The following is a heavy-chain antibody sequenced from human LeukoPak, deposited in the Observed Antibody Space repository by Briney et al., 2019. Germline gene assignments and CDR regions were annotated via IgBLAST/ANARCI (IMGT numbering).Heavy chain of an antibody. CDR2: ISSSSSYT. D-gene: IGHD4-17*01. CDR1: GFTFSSYS. V-gene: IGHV3-21*01. CDR3: ARDLKDYGEYFGY. Sequence: GGSLRLSCAASGFTFSSYSMNWVRQAPGKGLEWVSSISSSSSYTYYADSVKGRFTISRDNAKNSLYLQMNSLRAEDTAVYYCARDLKDYGEYFGYWGQGTLVTVSS. J-gene: IGHJ4*02.